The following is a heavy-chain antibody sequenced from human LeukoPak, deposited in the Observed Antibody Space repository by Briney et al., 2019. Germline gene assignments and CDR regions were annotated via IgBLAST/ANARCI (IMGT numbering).Heavy chain of an antibody. Sequence: SQTLSLTCTVSGGSISSGSYYWSWIRQPAGTGLEWLGRIYTSGSTNYNPSLKSRVTISVDTSKNPFSLKLSSVTAADTAVYYCAREKNYDFWSGYLDYWGQGTLVTVSS. J-gene: IGHJ4*02. CDR2: IYTSGST. D-gene: IGHD3-3*01. CDR3: AREKNYDFWSGYLDY. V-gene: IGHV4-61*02. CDR1: GGSISSGSYY.